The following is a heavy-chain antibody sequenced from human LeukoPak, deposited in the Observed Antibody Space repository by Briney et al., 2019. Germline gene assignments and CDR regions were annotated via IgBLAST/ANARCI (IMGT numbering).Heavy chain of an antibody. D-gene: IGHD1-26*01. CDR2: ISSSSSYI. Sequence: GGSLRLSCAASGFTFSSYSMHWVRQAPGKGLEWVSSISSSSSYIYYADSVKGRFTISRDNAKNSLYLQMNSLRAEDTAVYYCASSPGGSYHFDYWGQETLVTVSS. V-gene: IGHV3-21*01. J-gene: IGHJ4*02. CDR3: ASSPGGSYHFDY. CDR1: GFTFSSYS.